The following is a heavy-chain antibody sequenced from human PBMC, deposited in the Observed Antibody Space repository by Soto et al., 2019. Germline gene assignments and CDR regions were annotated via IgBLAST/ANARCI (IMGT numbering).Heavy chain of an antibody. CDR1: GFSLSSSGEA. D-gene: IGHD3-10*01. Sequence: QITLKESGPALVKPPQTLPLPCTFSGFSLSSSGEAVGWIRQPPGKALEWLALIYWNGIERYSPSLKSRLTITKDTSKNQVVLTVTKMDPVDTATYFCAHGDPLDFHYWGQGTLVTVSP. CDR2: IYWNGIE. J-gene: IGHJ4*02. CDR3: AHGDPLDFHY. V-gene: IGHV2-5*01.